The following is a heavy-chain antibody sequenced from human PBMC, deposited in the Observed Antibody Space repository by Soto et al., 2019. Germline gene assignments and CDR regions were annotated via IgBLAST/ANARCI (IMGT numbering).Heavy chain of an antibody. D-gene: IGHD2-15*01. CDR2: FYYSGST. Sequence: SETLSLTCTVSGGSISSYYWSWIRQPPGKGLEWIGHFYYSGSTNYNPSLKSRVTMSADTSENQFSLKLYSVTAADTAVYFCAGAKYCSGGRCLDYWGPGTMVTVSS. J-gene: IGHJ4*02. CDR3: AGAKYCSGGRCLDY. V-gene: IGHV4-59*01. CDR1: GGSISSYY.